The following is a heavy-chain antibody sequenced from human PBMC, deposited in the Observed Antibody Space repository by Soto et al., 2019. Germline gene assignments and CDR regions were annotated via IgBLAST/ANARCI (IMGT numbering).Heavy chain of an antibody. D-gene: IGHD5-18*01. CDR2: ISTAGNS. CDR1: GFTFSSYD. Sequence: EVQLLESGGGLVQPGGSLRLSCAASGFTFSSYDMHWVRQVIGRGLEWVSAISTAGNSHYADSVKGRFTVSRENAKNSLYLQMNGLTAGDTAVYYCARGGSRRLQLWFVFDYWGQGTLVTVSS. J-gene: IGHJ4*02. V-gene: IGHV3-13*01. CDR3: ARGGSRRLQLWFVFDY.